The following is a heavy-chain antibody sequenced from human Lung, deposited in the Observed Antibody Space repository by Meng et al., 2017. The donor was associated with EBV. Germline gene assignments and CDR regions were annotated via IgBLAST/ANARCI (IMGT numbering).Heavy chain of an antibody. CDR3: ARDDNGAPDY. CDR2: MNTKTGNP. Sequence: QVQLVQSGAEVKKPGASVKVSCKASGYTFTRHAINWVRQAPGQGLEWMGWMNTKTGNPTYAQGFTGRFVFSLDTSVSTAYLQISSLKAEDTATYYCARDDNGAPDYWGHGTLVTVSS. CDR1: GYTFTRHA. J-gene: IGHJ4*01. D-gene: IGHD1-14*01. V-gene: IGHV7-4-1*02.